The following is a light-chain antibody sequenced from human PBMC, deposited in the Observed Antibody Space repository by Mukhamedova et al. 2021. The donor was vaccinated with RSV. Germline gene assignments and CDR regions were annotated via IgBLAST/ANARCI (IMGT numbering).Light chain of an antibody. J-gene: IGKJ2*01. Sequence: WYQRRVHGESPKLLIYKATNLQRGVPSRFSGSGSGTEFTLTISSLQPDDLATYYCQQCDTFPYTFGQGTKLEIK. V-gene: IGKV1-5*03. CDR3: QQCDTFPYT. CDR2: KAT.